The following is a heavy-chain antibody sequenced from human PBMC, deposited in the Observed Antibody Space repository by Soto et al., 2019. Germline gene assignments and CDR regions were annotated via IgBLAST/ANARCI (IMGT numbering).Heavy chain of an antibody. CDR1: GYTFTSYA. J-gene: IGHJ6*02. CDR3: ASNPHRATPYGMDV. V-gene: IGHV1-3*05. Sequence: QVQLVQSGAEEKKPGASVKVSCKASGYTFTSYAMHWVRQAPGQRLEWMGWINAGNGNTKYSQKFQGRVTITRDTPVIAAYMDLCNLRSEDTAVSYCASNPHRATPYGMDVWGQGTTVTVSS. D-gene: IGHD1-26*01. CDR2: INAGNGNT.